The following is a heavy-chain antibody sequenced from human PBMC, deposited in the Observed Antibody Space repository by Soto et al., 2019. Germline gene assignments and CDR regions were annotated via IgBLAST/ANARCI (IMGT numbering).Heavy chain of an antibody. CDR3: ASLGYCSGGSCYSGYNWFDP. D-gene: IGHD2-15*01. CDR1: GGSFSGYY. V-gene: IGHV4-34*01. J-gene: IGHJ5*02. CDR2: INHSGST. Sequence: QVQLQQWGAGLLKPSETLSLTCAVYGGSFSGYYWSWIRQPPGKGLEWIGEINHSGSTNYNPSLKIRVTISVDTSKNQFSLKLSSVTAADTAVYYCASLGYCSGGSCYSGYNWFDPWGQGTLVTVSS.